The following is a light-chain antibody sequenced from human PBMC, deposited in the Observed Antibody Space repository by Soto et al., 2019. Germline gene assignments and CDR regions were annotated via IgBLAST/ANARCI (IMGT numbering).Light chain of an antibody. CDR1: SSNIGAGYD. J-gene: IGLJ3*02. CDR2: GNS. CDR3: QSYDSSLSGWV. Sequence: QSVLTQPPSVSGAPGQRVTISCTGSSSNIGAGYDEHWYQQLPGTAPKLLIYGNSNRPSGVPDRFSGSKSGTSASLAITGLQAEDEAEYYCQSYDSSLSGWVFGGGTKLTVL. V-gene: IGLV1-40*01.